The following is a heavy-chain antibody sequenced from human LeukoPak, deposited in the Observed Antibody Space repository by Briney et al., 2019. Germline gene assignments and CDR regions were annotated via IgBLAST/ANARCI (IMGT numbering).Heavy chain of an antibody. CDR3: ARRHSGSGYYPYYFDH. CDR2: IYYSGTP. J-gene: IGHJ4*02. D-gene: IGHD3-3*01. V-gene: IGHV4-39*01. CDR1: GGSINTYY. Sequence: SETLSLTCTVSGGSINTYYWGWIRQSPEKGLEWIGNIYYSGTPFYNPSLKSRVTLSVDTSKNQFSLRLNSVTVADTAVYYCARRHSGSGYYPYYFDHWGQGTLVTVSS.